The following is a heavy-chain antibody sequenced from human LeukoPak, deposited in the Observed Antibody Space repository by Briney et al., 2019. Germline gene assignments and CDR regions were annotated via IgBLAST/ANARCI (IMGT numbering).Heavy chain of an antibody. Sequence: PGGSLRLSCSASGFTFSSFEMNWVRQAPGKGLEWVSYISSSGNTIYYADSVKGRFTISRDHAKNSLYLQMNSLRPEDTAVYYCAGRGDGNLYYFDHWGQGTLVTASS. J-gene: IGHJ4*02. CDR2: ISSSGNTI. V-gene: IGHV3-48*03. CDR3: AGRGDGNLYYFDH. CDR1: GFTFSSFE. D-gene: IGHD5-24*01.